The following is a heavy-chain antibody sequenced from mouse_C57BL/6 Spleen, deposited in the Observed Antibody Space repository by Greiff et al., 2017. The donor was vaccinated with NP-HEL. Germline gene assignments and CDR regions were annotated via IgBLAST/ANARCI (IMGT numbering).Heavy chain of an antibody. V-gene: IGHV1-52*01. CDR2: IDPSDSAT. CDR3: ARRHYYGNAMDY. D-gene: IGHD1-1*01. J-gene: IGHJ4*01. CDR1: GFTFTSYC. Sequence: QVQLQQPGADLVRPGSSVKLSCTASGFTFTSYCMHWVRQSPIQGLEWLGTIDPSDSATHYNQKFKDKATLTVDKSSSTAYMQLSRLTSEDTAVYYCARRHYYGNAMDYWGQGTSVTVSS.